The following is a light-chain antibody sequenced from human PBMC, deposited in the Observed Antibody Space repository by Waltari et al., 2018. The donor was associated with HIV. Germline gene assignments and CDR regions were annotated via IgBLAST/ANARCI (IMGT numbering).Light chain of an antibody. J-gene: IGKJ1*01. CDR1: QNIGGN. V-gene: IGKV3D-15*01. CDR2: GAS. CDR3: QQYLDWPPWT. Sequence: DIVMTQSPATLSVSPGERATLSCRASQNIGGNLAWYQQIHGQPPRLLIYGASSRERGIPARFSGRGSGTEFTLTITNLESEDSAVYFCQQYLDWPPWTFGQGTKVVI.